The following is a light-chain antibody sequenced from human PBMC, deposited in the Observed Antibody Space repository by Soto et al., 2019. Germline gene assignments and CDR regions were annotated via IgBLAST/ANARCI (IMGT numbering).Light chain of an antibody. J-gene: IGLJ2*01. CDR2: EVS. V-gene: IGLV2-23*02. CDR3: CSYAGSSTFGVV. CDR1: SSDVGSYNL. Sequence: QSVLTQPASVSGSPGQSITISCTGTSSDVGSYNLVSWYQQHPGKAPKLMIYEVSKRPSGVSNRFSGSKSGNTASLTISGLQAEEEADYYCCSYAGSSTFGVVFGGGTKLTVL.